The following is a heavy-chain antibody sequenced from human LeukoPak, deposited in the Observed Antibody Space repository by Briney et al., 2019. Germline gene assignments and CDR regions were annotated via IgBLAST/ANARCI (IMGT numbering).Heavy chain of an antibody. CDR2: IYPSDSDT. CDR3: ARLVNGYNPFEY. D-gene: IGHD5-24*01. CDR1: GYSFTSYW. Sequence: GESLKISCKASGYSFTSYWIVWVRQMPGEGLEWMGIIYPSDSDTRYSPSFQGQVTISADKSISTAYLQWSSLKASDTAMYYCARLVNGYNPFEYWGQGALVTVSS. J-gene: IGHJ4*02. V-gene: IGHV5-51*01.